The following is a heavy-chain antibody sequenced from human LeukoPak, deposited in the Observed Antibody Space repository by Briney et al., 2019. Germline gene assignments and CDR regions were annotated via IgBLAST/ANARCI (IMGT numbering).Heavy chain of an antibody. Sequence: SETLSLTCTVSGGSISSYYWSWIRQSPGKGLAWIAYIYYSGSTNYNPSLKSRVTMSVDTSKNQFSLKLRSVTAADTAVYYCARHKGTANTYGYFDYWGQGALVTVSS. V-gene: IGHV4-59*08. J-gene: IGHJ4*02. CDR2: IYYSGST. CDR3: ARHKGTANTYGYFDY. D-gene: IGHD5-18*01. CDR1: GGSISSYY.